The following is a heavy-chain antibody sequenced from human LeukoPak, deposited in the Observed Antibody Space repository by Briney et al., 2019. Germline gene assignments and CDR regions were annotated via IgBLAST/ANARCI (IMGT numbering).Heavy chain of an antibody. Sequence: ASVKVSCKASGGTFSSYAISWVRQAPGQGLEWMGGIIPIFGTANYAQKFQGRVTITTDESTSTAYMEPSSLRSGDTALYYCARVRAYYDILTGPNNYYFDYWGQGTLVTVSS. CDR2: IIPIFGTA. J-gene: IGHJ4*02. CDR3: ARVRAYYDILTGPNNYYFDY. V-gene: IGHV1-69*05. D-gene: IGHD3-9*01. CDR1: GGTFSSYA.